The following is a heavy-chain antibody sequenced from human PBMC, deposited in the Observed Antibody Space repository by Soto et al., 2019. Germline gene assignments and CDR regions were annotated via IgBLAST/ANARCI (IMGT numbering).Heavy chain of an antibody. CDR1: GDSIRSTNYY. CDR2: VHYYGST. D-gene: IGHD3-10*01. V-gene: IGHV4-39*01. CDR3: ARLPHHMARECYFDI. J-gene: IGHJ4*02. Sequence: PSETLSLTCTVSGDSIRSTNYYWGWIRPPPGKGLEWIGIVHYYGSTYYNPSLKSRLTISVDTSQVSLKLTSVTAADTALYYCARLPHHMARECYFDIWGPGTLVTVSS.